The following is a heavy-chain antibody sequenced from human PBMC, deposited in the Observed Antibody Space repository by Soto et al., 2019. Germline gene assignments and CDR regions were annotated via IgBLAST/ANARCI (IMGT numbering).Heavy chain of an antibody. J-gene: IGHJ6*02. Sequence: AASVKACSKACRFTIASRCMCWVRQAPGQGLEWMGWISAYNGNTNYAQKLQGRVTMTTDTSTSTAYMELRSLRSDDTAVYYCARIIVGDTRTLLRGYYYGMDVWGQGTTVTV. D-gene: IGHD1-26*01. V-gene: IGHV1-18*01. CDR2: ISAYNGNT. CDR3: ARIIVGDTRTLLRGYYYGMDV. CDR1: RFTIASRC.